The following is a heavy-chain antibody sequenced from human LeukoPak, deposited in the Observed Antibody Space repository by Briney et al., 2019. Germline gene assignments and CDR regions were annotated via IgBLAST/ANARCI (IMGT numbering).Heavy chain of an antibody. CDR1: GFTFSIYA. V-gene: IGHV3-23*01. J-gene: IGHJ4*02. CDR3: ARESARSSFDY. Sequence: GALRLSCAASGFTFSIYAMSWVRQAPGKGLEWVSAISGSGGSTYYADSVKGRFTISRDNSKNTLYLQMNSLRAEDTAVYYCARESARSSFDYWGQGTLVTVSS. D-gene: IGHD1-26*01. CDR2: ISGSGGST.